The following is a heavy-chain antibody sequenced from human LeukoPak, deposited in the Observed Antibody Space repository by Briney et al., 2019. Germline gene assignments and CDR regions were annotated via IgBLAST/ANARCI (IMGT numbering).Heavy chain of an antibody. D-gene: IGHD3-3*01. CDR1: GYTFTGYY. J-gene: IGHJ5*02. V-gene: IGHV1-2*02. CDR3: ARVFLEWPPRGYNWFDP. Sequence: ASVKVSCKASGYTFTGYYMHWVRQAPGQGLEWMGWINPNSGGTNYAQKFQSRVTMTRDTSISTAYMELSRLRSDDTAVYYCARVFLEWPPRGYNWFDPWGQGTLVTVSS. CDR2: INPNSGGT.